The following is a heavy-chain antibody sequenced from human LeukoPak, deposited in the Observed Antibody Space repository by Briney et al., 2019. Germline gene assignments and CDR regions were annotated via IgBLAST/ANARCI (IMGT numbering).Heavy chain of an antibody. CDR3: ARDLTDPPYYYYYIDV. Sequence: GGSLRLSCGVSGFTFSSYSMCWIRQAPGKGLEWVSFISSSSSYIYYADSVKGRFTISRDNAKNSLYLQMNSLRAEDTAVYYCARDLTDPPYYYYYIDVWGKGTTVTISS. CDR2: ISSSSSYI. J-gene: IGHJ6*03. V-gene: IGHV3-21*01. CDR1: GFTFSSYS.